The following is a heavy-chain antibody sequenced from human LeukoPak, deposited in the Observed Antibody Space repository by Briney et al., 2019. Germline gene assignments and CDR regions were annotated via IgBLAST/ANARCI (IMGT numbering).Heavy chain of an antibody. CDR1: GYSISSGYY. Sequence: TPSETLSLTCTVSGYSISSGYYWGWIRQPPGKGLEWIGSIYHSGSTYYNPSLKSRVTISVDTSKNQFSLKLSSVTAADTAVYYCARDERWLREIVVVPAGFDYWGQGTLVTVSS. CDR3: ARDERWLREIVVVPAGFDY. V-gene: IGHV4-38-2*02. CDR2: IYHSGST. D-gene: IGHD2-2*01. J-gene: IGHJ4*02.